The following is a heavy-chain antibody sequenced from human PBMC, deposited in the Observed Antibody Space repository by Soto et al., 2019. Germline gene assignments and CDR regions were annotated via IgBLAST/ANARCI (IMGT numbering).Heavy chain of an antibody. D-gene: IGHD1-7*01. J-gene: IGHJ4*02. CDR2: IYYSGST. Sequence: PSESLSLTCTVSGGSISSSSYYWGWIRQPPGKGLEWIGSIYYSGSTYYNPSLKSRVTISVDTSKNQFSLKLSSVTAADTAVYYCARHFNSQPITGTTIPEYNFDYWGQGTLVTVSS. CDR1: GGSISSSSYY. V-gene: IGHV4-39*01. CDR3: ARHFNSQPITGTTIPEYNFDY.